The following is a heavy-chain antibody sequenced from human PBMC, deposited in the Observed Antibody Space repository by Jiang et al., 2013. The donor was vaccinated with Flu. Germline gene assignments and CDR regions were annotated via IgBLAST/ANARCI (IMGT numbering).Heavy chain of an antibody. CDR1: GGTFSSYA. J-gene: IGHJ5*02. CDR3: ARNGPPFTMVRGFSWFGP. CDR2: IIPIFGTA. V-gene: IGHV1-69*01. Sequence: KPGSSVKVSCKASGGTFSSYAISWVRQAPGQGLEWMGGIIPIFGTANYAQKFQGRVTITADESTSTAYMELSSLRSEDTAVYYCARNGPPFTMVRGFSWFGPWGQGTLVTVSS. D-gene: IGHD3-10*01.